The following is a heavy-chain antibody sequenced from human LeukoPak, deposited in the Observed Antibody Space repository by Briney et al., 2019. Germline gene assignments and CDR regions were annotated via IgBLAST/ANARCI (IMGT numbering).Heavy chain of an antibody. CDR3: AKDISLVRGAVDY. J-gene: IGHJ4*02. Sequence: GRSLRLSCAASGFTFDDYAMHWVRHAPGKGLEWVSGISWNSGSIGYADSVKGRFTISRDNAKNSLYLQMNSLRAEDTALYYCAKDISLVRGAVDYWGQGTLVTVSS. D-gene: IGHD3-10*01. CDR1: GFTFDDYA. CDR2: ISWNSGSI. V-gene: IGHV3-9*01.